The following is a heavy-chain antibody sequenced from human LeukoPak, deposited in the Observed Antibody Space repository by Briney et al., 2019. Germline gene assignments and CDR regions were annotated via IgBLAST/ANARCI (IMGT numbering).Heavy chain of an antibody. Sequence: ASVKVSCKASGYTFTSYYMHWVRQAPGQGLEWTGIINPSGGSTSYAQKFQGRVTMTRDMSTSTVYMELSSLRSEDTAVYYCARSLYDILTGYYPMDMDVWGKGTTVTISS. CDR2: INPSGGST. J-gene: IGHJ6*03. CDR3: ARSLYDILTGYYPMDMDV. V-gene: IGHV1-46*01. CDR1: GYTFTSYY. D-gene: IGHD3-9*01.